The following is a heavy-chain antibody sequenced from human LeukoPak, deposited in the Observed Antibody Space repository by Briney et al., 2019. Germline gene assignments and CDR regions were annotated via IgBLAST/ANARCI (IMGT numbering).Heavy chain of an antibody. D-gene: IGHD1-1*01. CDR2: ISHSGST. CDR1: GYSISSTYY. CDR3: ARVNAPVATFDY. J-gene: IGHJ4*02. Sequence: SETLSLTCTVSGYSISSTYYGAWIGQPPGRGLEWIATISHSGSTHYTPSLESRLTISLDTSRNHFSLRLSSVTAADTAVYYCARVNAPVATFDYWGLGTLVAVS. V-gene: IGHV4-38-2*02.